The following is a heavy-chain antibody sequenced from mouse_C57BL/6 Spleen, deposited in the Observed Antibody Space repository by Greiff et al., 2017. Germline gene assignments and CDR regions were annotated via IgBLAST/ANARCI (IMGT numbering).Heavy chain of an antibody. V-gene: IGHV1-69*01. CDR1: GYTFTSYW. CDR2: IDPSDSYT. D-gene: IGHD1-1*01. Sequence: QVQLQQPGAELVMPGASVKLSCKASGYTFTSYWMHWVKQRPGQGLEWIGEIDPSDSYTNYNQKFKGKSTLTVDKSSSTAYMQLSSLTSEDSAVYYCARSITTVVGDYWGQGTTLTVSS. J-gene: IGHJ2*01. CDR3: ARSITTVVGDY.